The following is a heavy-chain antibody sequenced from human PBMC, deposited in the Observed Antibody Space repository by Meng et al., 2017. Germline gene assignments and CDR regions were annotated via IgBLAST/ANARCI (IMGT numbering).Heavy chain of an antibody. CDR3: ARCTMVRGVIFYYGMDV. CDR2: ISSSGSTI. Sequence: GESLKISCAASGFTFSSYAMHWVRQAPGKGLEWVSYISSSGSTIYYADSVKGRFTISRDNAKNSLYLQMNSLRAEDTAVYYCARCTMVRGVIFYYGMDVWGQGTTVTVSS. CDR1: GFTFSSYA. J-gene: IGHJ6*02. D-gene: IGHD3-10*01. V-gene: IGHV3-48*03.